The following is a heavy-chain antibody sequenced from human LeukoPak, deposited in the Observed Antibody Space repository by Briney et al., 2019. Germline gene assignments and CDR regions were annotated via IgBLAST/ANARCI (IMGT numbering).Heavy chain of an antibody. D-gene: IGHD5-24*01. CDR1: GYSISSGYY. Sequence: SSETLSLTCTVSGYSISSGYYWGWIRQPPGKGLEWIGSIHHSGSTYYNPSLKSRVTISVDTSKNQVSLKLNSVTAADTAVYYCARHRSKWLQSSFDYWGQGTLVTVSS. CDR3: ARHRSKWLQSSFDY. J-gene: IGHJ4*02. V-gene: IGHV4-38-2*02. CDR2: IHHSGST.